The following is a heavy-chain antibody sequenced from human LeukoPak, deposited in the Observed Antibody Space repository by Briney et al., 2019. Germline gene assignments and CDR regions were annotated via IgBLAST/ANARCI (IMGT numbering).Heavy chain of an antibody. CDR1: GYTFTGYY. D-gene: IGHD6-6*01. CDR2: INPNSGDT. CDR3: ARDYSSSSGYFDY. Sequence: ASVKVSCKASGYTFTGYYMHWVRQAPGQGREWVGWINPNSGDTNYAEKFQGRVTMTRDTSISTAYMDLRRLRADDTAVYYCARDYSSSSGYFDYWGQGTLVTVSS. V-gene: IGHV1-2*02. J-gene: IGHJ4*02.